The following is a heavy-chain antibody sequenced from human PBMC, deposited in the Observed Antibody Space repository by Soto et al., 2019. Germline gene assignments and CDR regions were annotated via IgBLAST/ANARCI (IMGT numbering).Heavy chain of an antibody. CDR2: IYTSGST. CDR3: ARGVHGSGSYPPIFDY. J-gene: IGHJ4*02. V-gene: IGHV4-4*07. Sequence: QVQLQESGPGLVKPSETLSLTCTVSGGSISSYYWSWIRQPAGKGLEWIGRIYTSGSTNYNPSLKSRVTMSVDTSKNQFSLKLRSVTAADTAVYYCARGVHGSGSYPPIFDYWGQGTLVTVSS. D-gene: IGHD3-10*01. CDR1: GGSISSYY.